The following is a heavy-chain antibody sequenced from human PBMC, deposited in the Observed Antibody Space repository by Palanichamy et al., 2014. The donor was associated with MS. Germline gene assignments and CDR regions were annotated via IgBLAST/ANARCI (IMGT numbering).Heavy chain of an antibody. V-gene: IGHV1-18*01. D-gene: IGHD3-3*01. CDR2: ISADNGNT. Sequence: QVQLVQSGGEVKKPGASVKVPCKASGFPLTKYTITWVRQAPGQGLEWMGWISADNGNTNYAQKFQGRVTMTTDTSTTTAYMDLRSLRSDDTAVYYCARISGVFLPGGNYTDLWGRGTLVTVSS. CDR1: GFPLTKYT. CDR3: ARISGVFLPGGNYTDL. J-gene: IGHJ2*01.